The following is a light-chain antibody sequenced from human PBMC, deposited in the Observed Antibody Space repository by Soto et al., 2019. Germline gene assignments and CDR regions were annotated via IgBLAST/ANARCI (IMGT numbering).Light chain of an antibody. CDR2: EVN. J-gene: IGLJ1*01. CDR3: SSYAGSNNYV. CDR1: SSDVGSYNS. Sequence: QSVLTQPPSASGSPGQSVTISCTGTSSDVGSYNSVSWYQQHAGKAPKLMIFEVNKRPSGVPDRFYGSKSGNTASLTVSGLQAADEADYYCSSYAGSNNYVFGTGTKLTVL. V-gene: IGLV2-8*01.